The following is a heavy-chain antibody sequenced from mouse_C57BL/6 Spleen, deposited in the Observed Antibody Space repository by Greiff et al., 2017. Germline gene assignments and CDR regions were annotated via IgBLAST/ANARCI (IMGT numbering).Heavy chain of an antibody. CDR2: INPSNGGT. V-gene: IGHV1-53*01. D-gene: IGHD2-3*01. J-gene: IGHJ4*01. CDR1: GYTFTSYW. CDR3: ARWEWDGSYAMDY. Sequence: QVQLKQPGTELVKPGASVKLSCKASGYTFTSYWMHWVKQRPGQGLEWIGNINPSNGGTNYNEKFKSKATLTVDKSSSTAYMQLSSLTSEDSAVYYCARWEWDGSYAMDYWGQGTSVTVSS.